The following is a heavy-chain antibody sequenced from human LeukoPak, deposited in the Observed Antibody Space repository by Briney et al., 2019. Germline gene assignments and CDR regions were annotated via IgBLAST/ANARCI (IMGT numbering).Heavy chain of an antibody. CDR3: ARDAIFGVVNHATHFDY. CDR2: IIPIFGTA. V-gene: IGHV1-69*05. CDR1: GGTFSSYA. D-gene: IGHD3-3*01. Sequence: ASVKVSCKASGGTFSSYAISWVRQAPGQGLEWMGRIIPIFGTANYAQKFQGRVTITTDESTSTAYMELSSLRSEDTAVYCCARDAIFGVVNHATHFDYWGQGTLVTVSS. J-gene: IGHJ4*02.